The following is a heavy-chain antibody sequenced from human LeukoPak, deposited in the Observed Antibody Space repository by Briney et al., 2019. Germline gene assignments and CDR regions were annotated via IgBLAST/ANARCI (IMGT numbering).Heavy chain of an antibody. Sequence: ASVKVSCKAFGYTFIGYYMNRVRQAPGQGLEWMGRINPNSGGTNYAQKFQGRVTMTRDTSISTAYMELSRLRSDDTAVYYCAREDNLGSGSSPNDYWGQGTLVTVSS. CDR2: INPNSGGT. V-gene: IGHV1-2*06. CDR3: AREDNLGSGSSPNDY. CDR1: GYTFIGYY. J-gene: IGHJ4*02. D-gene: IGHD6-19*01.